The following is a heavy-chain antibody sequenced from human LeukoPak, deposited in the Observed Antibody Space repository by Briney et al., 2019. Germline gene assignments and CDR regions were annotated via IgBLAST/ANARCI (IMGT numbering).Heavy chain of an antibody. Sequence: SETLSLTCTVSGGSISSYYWGWIRQPPGKGLEWIGSIYYSGSTYYNPSLKSRVTISVDTSKNQFSLKLSSVTAADTAVYYCARGSGYDYFDYWGQGTLVTVSS. CDR3: ARGSGYDYFDY. V-gene: IGHV4-39*07. D-gene: IGHD5-12*01. CDR1: GGSISSYY. CDR2: IYYSGST. J-gene: IGHJ4*02.